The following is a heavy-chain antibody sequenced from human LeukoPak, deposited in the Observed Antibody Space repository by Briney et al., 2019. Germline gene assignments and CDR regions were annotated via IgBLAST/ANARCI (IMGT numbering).Heavy chain of an antibody. D-gene: IGHD3-3*01. Sequence: ASVKVSCKASGYTFTGYYMHWVRQAPGQGLEWMGWISAYNGNTNYAQKLQGRVTMTTDTTTSTAYMELRSLRSDDTAVYYCARGTAGGYYDFWSGYYTEAWFDPWGQGTLVTVSS. CDR2: ISAYNGNT. CDR3: ARGTAGGYYDFWSGYYTEAWFDP. J-gene: IGHJ5*02. CDR1: GYTFTGYY. V-gene: IGHV1-18*04.